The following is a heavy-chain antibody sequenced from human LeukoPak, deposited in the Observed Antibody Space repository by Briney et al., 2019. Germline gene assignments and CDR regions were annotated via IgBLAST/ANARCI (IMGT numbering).Heavy chain of an antibody. Sequence: PSETLSLTCTVSGGSISSYYWSWIRQPPGKGLKWIGYIYYSGSTNYNPSLKSRVTISVDTSKNQFSLKLSSVTAADTAVYYCARLYGDHGAFDIWGQGTMVTVSS. D-gene: IGHD4-17*01. CDR2: IYYSGST. CDR3: ARLYGDHGAFDI. CDR1: GGSISSYY. V-gene: IGHV4-59*08. J-gene: IGHJ3*02.